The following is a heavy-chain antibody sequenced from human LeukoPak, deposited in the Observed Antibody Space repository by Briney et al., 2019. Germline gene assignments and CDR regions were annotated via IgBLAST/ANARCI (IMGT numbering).Heavy chain of an antibody. V-gene: IGHV4-59*12. D-gene: IGHD6-6*01. CDR3: ARGSGSIADDAFDI. CDR2: IYYSGST. CDR1: GGSISSYY. Sequence: PSETLSLTCTVSGGSISSYYWSWIRQPPGKGLEWIGYIYYSGSTNYNPSLKSRVTISVDTSKNQFSLKLSSVTAADTAVYYCARGSGSIADDAFDIWGQGTMVTVSS. J-gene: IGHJ3*02.